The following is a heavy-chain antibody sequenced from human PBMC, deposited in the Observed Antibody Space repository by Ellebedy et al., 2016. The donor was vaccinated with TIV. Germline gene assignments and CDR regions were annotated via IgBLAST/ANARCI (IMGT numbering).Heavy chain of an antibody. CDR2: IYYSGST. V-gene: IGHV4-59*01. CDR3: ARDGARSYYDFWSGYYPHDAFDI. CDR1: GGSISSYY. J-gene: IGHJ3*02. D-gene: IGHD3-3*01. Sequence: MPSETLSLTCTVSGGSISSYYWSWIRQPPGKGLEWIGYIYYSGSTNYNPSLKSRVTISVDTSKNQFSLKLSSVTAADTAVYYCARDGARSYYDFWSGYYPHDAFDIWGQGTMVTVSS.